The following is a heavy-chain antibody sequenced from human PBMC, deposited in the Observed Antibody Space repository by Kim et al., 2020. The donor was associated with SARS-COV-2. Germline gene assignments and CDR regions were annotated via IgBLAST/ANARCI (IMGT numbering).Heavy chain of an antibody. D-gene: IGHD2-15*01. J-gene: IGHJ4*02. Sequence: TKYNHSVESRVTISVDRSQHQFSLRLTSVTDADTAVYYCAREKFIGSFDYWGQGSLVAVSS. V-gene: IGHV4-59*01. CDR2: T. CDR3: AREKFIGSFDY.